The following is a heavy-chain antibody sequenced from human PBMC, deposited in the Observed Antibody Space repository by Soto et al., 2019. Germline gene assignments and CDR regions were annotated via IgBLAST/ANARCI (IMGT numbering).Heavy chain of an antibody. D-gene: IGHD6-13*01. CDR3: AREDIPADGPFDY. V-gene: IGHV3-48*03. CDR1: VFTFSNYE. CDR2: IHSTGNFI. Sequence: SLRLSCSASVFTFSNYEINWFRQAPGKGLEWVSYIHSTGNFIHYADSVKGRFTISRDDAKNSVYLQMNSLRAEDTALYYCAREDIPADGPFDYWGPGILVTVSS. J-gene: IGHJ4*02.